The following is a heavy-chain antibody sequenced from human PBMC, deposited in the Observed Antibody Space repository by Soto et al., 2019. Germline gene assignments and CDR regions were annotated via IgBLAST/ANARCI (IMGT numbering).Heavy chain of an antibody. V-gene: IGHV4-59*01. CDR1: GCSISSYY. J-gene: IGHJ4*02. D-gene: IGHD2-2*01. Sequence: SETLSLTCTVSGCSISSYYWSWIRQPPGKGLEWIGYIYYSGSTNYNPSLKSRVTISVDTSKNQFSLKLSSVTAADTAVYYCARVEKDIVLVPAPNQYYFDYWGQGTLVTVSS. CDR3: ARVEKDIVLVPAPNQYYFDY. CDR2: IYYSGST.